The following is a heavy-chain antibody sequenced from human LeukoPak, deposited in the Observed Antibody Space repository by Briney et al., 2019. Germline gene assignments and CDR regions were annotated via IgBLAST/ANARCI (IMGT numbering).Heavy chain of an antibody. V-gene: IGHV3-53*01. Sequence: GGSLRLSCAASGFTVSSNYMSWVRQAPGKGLEWVSVIYSGGSTYYADSVKGRFIISRDNSKNTLYLQMNSLRAEDTAVYYCARSSSPGFTYGRNFFDYWGQGALVTVSS. CDR2: IYSGGST. D-gene: IGHD5-18*01. J-gene: IGHJ4*02. CDR3: ARSSSPGFTYGRNFFDY. CDR1: GFTVSSNY.